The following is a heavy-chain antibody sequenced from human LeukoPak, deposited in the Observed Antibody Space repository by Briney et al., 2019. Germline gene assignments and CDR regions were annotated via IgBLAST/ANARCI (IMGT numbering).Heavy chain of an antibody. CDR2: ISYDGDDK. D-gene: IGHD6-13*01. V-gene: IGHV3-30*18. CDR1: GFLFNTYG. J-gene: IGHJ4*02. Sequence: PGGSLRLSCVASGFLFNTYGMHWVRQAPGKGLDWVAVISYDGDDKYYADSVKGRFTISRDNSKNTLYLQMNSLRDEDTGVYYCAKHKYTSSWPIDNWGQGTLVTVSS. CDR3: AKHKYTSSWPIDN.